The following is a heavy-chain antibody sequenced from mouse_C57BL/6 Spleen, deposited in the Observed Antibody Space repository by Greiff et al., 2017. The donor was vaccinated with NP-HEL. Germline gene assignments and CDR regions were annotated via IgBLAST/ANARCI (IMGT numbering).Heavy chain of an antibody. V-gene: IGHV1-59*01. CDR1: GYTFTSYW. CDR3: ARGGISPQAWFAY. J-gene: IGHJ3*01. Sequence: QVQLQQPGAELVRPGTSVKLSCKASGYTFTSYWMHWVKQRPGQGLEWIGVIDPSDSHTNYNQKFKGKATLTVDTSYSTAYMQLSSLTSEGSAVYYCARGGISPQAWFAYWGRGTLVTVSA. CDR2: IDPSDSHT.